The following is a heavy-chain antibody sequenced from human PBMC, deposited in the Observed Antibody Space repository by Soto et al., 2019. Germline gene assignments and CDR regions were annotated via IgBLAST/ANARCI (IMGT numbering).Heavy chain of an antibody. V-gene: IGHV5-51*01. CDR2: IYPGDSDA. CDR1: GFSFDNYW. J-gene: IGHJ4*02. Sequence: GESLKISCKGSGFSFDNYWIGWVRQMPGKGLEWMGIIYPGDSDARYSPSFQGQVTISVDKSISTAYLQWSSLKASDTAIYYCAREEKYFNWLFVYWGQGTLVTVSS. CDR3: AREEKYFNWLFVY. D-gene: IGHD3-9*01.